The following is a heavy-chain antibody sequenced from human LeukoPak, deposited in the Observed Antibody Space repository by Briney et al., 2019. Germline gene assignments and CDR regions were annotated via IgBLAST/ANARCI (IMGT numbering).Heavy chain of an antibody. Sequence: ASVKVSCKASGGTFSSYAISWVRQAPGQGLEWMGGIIPIFGTANYAQKFQGRVTITADESTSTAYMELSSLRSEDTAVYYCARDLDVSSFGWFDPWGEGGLLTVS. CDR3: ARDLDVSSFGWFDP. CDR2: IIPIFGTA. CDR1: GGTFSSYA. D-gene: IGHD3/OR15-3a*01. J-gene: IGHJ5*02. V-gene: IGHV1-69*01.